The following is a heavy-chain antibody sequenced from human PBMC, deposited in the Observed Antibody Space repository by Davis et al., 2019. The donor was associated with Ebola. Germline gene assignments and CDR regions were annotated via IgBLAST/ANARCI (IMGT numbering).Heavy chain of an antibody. CDR1: GYTFTSYG. CDR3: ARVKTTVGYYGMDV. V-gene: IGHV1-18*01. Sequence: ASVKVSCKASGYTFTSYGISWVRQAPGQGLEWMGWISAYNGNTNYAQKFQGRVTITRDTSASTAYMELSSLRSEDTAVYYCARVKTTVGYYGMDVWGQGTTVTVSS. J-gene: IGHJ6*02. D-gene: IGHD4-11*01. CDR2: ISAYNGNT.